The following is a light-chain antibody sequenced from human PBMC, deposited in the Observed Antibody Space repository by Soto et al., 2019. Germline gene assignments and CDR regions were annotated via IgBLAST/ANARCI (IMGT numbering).Light chain of an antibody. J-gene: IGKJ4*01. V-gene: IGKV1-9*01. CDR3: QQIDSYPVT. CDR2: SAA. CDR1: QDISNY. Sequence: DIQLTQSPAFLSASVGDKVTITCRASQDISNYLAWYQQKPGKAPNLLVYSAATLQSGVPSRFSGSGSGTEFTLINSSLQPEDFATYFCQQIDSYPVTFGGGTKVEIK.